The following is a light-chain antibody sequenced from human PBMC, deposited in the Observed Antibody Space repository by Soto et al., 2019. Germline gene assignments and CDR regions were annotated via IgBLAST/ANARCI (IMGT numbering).Light chain of an antibody. Sequence: QSALTQPASVSGSPGQSITISCTGASTDVDGYDYVSWYRQHPGQAPKLMIYDVNNRPSGVSYRFSGSKSGDTASLTISGLQAEDVSDYYCSSYTNSAPFYVFGTGTKVTVL. CDR3: SSYTNSAPFYV. J-gene: IGLJ1*01. CDR2: DVN. V-gene: IGLV2-14*03. CDR1: STDVDGYDY.